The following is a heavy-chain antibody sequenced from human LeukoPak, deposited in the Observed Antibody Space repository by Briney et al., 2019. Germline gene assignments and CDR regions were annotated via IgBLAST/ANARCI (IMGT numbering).Heavy chain of an antibody. J-gene: IGHJ5*02. CDR1: GFSFSSYW. CDR3: ARDDYDFWSGYYATTYNWFDP. V-gene: IGHV3-7*03. D-gene: IGHD3-3*01. Sequence: GGSLRLSCAASGFSFSSYWMSWVRQAPGKGLEWVANIKQDGSEKYYVDSVKGRFTISRDNAKNSLYLQMNSLRAEDTAVYYCARDDYDFWSGYYATTYNWFDPWGQGTLVTVSS. CDR2: IKQDGSEK.